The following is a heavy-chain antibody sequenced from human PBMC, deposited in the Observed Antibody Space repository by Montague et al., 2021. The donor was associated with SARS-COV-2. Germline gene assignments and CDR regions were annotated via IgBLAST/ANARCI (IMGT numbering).Heavy chain of an antibody. V-gene: IGHV4-39*01. CDR2: NYYRGST. D-gene: IGHD6-19*01. CDR1: GGSISSNCYY. CDR3: ATQGDPSGWILEPFDF. Sequence: SETLSLTCTVYGGSISSNCYYWAWLRPPPGKGLEWIGSNYYRGSTYYNPTLKSRVFTSVHKSKNQLTLTLTSVTAADTAVYYCATQGDPSGWILEPFDFWGQGTLVTVSS. J-gene: IGHJ4*02.